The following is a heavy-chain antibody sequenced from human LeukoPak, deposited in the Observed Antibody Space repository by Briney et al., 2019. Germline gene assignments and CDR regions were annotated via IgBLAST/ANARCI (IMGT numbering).Heavy chain of an antibody. CDR1: GGSISSSSYY. CDR3: ARDAYGDYGALGY. V-gene: IGHV4-39*07. D-gene: IGHD4-17*01. Sequence: PSETLSLTCAVSGGSISSSSYYWGWIRQPPGKGLEWIGSIYYRGSTYYNPSLKNRVTISVDTSKNQFSLKLSSVTAADTAVYYCARDAYGDYGALGYWGQGTLVTVSS. J-gene: IGHJ4*02. CDR2: IYYRGST.